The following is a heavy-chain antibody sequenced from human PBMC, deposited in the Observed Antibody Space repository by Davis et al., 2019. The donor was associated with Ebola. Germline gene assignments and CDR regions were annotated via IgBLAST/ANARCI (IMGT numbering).Heavy chain of an antibody. D-gene: IGHD3-22*01. V-gene: IGHV3-9*01. CDR2: ISWNSGSI. Sequence: PGGSLRLSCAASGFTFDDYAMHWVRQAPGKGLEWVSGISWNSGSIGYADSVKGRFTISRDNAKNSLYLQMNSLRAEDTALYYCSGFHLYYYYGMDVWGQGTTVTVSS. CDR1: GFTFDDYA. J-gene: IGHJ6*02. CDR3: SGFHLYYYYGMDV.